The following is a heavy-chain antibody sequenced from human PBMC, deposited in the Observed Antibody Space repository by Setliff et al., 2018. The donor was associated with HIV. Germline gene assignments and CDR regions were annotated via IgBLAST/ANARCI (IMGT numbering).Heavy chain of an antibody. CDR3: ARASTGYSSIWYRNGLTYYNYMDV. D-gene: IGHD6-13*01. Sequence: PSETLSLTCAVYGGSFRGYYWTWIRQPPGKGLEWIGEINHSGSTNYNPSLKSRVSMSVDTSKNQFSLRLSSVTAADTAVFYCARASTGYSSIWYRNGLTYYNYMDVWGRGTKVTVS. J-gene: IGHJ6*03. V-gene: IGHV4-34*01. CDR2: INHSGST. CDR1: GGSFRGYY.